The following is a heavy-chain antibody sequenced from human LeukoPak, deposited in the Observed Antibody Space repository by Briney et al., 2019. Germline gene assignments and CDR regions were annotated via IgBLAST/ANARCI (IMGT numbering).Heavy chain of an antibody. J-gene: IGHJ4*02. D-gene: IGHD3-10*01. CDR1: GGSFSGYY. CDR3: ARVIRGGYSYYFDY. Sequence: SETLSLTCAVYGGSFSGYYWSWIRQPPGNGLEWIGEINHSGSTNYNPSLKSRVTMSVDTSKNQFSLKLSSVTAADTAVYYCARVIRGGYSYYFDYWGQGTLVTVSS. V-gene: IGHV4-34*01. CDR2: INHSGST.